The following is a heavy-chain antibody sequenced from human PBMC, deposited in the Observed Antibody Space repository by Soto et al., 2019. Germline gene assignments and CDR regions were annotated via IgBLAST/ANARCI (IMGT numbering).Heavy chain of an antibody. CDR1: GGTFSSYA. CDR3: ARDYGYGDYSFGMDV. Sequence: ASVKVSCKASGGTFSSYAISWVRQAPGQGLEWMGGIIPIFGTANYAQKFQGRVTITADESTSTAYMELSSLRSEDTAVYYCARDYGYGDYSFGMDVWGQGTTVTVSS. D-gene: IGHD4-17*01. V-gene: IGHV1-69*13. CDR2: IIPIFGTA. J-gene: IGHJ6*02.